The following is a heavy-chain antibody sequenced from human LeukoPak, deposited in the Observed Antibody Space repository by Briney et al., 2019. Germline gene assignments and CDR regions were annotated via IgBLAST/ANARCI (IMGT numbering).Heavy chain of an antibody. Sequence: HPGGSLRLSCVASGFSFNNFGMSWVRQAPGKGLEWVSSISGTGGSTHYADSVKGRFTISRDNSKNTLYLQMNSLRAGDTAVYYCAKSSYYDSSGFYREYYFDYWGQGALVPVSS. CDR3: AKSSYYDSSGFYREYYFDY. D-gene: IGHD3-22*01. V-gene: IGHV3-23*01. J-gene: IGHJ4*02. CDR2: ISGTGGST. CDR1: GFSFNNFG.